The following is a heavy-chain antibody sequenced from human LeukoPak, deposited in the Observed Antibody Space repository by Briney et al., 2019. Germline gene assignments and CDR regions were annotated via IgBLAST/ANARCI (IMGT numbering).Heavy chain of an antibody. CDR2: IYYSGST. D-gene: IGHD3-10*01. V-gene: IGHV4-59*08. Sequence: SETLSLTCTVSGGSISSYYWSWIRQPPGMGLEWIGYIYYSGSTNYNPSLKSRVTVSVDTSKNQFSLKLSSVTAADTAVYYCARDASITMIRGVTFDYWGQGTLVTASS. CDR3: ARDASITMIRGVTFDY. CDR1: GGSISSYY. J-gene: IGHJ4*02.